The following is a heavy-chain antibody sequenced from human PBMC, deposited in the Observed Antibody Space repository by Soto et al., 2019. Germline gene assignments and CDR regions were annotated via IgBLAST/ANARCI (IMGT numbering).Heavy chain of an antibody. Sequence: PGGSLRLSCAASGFTFSSYGMHWVRQAPGEGLEWVAVISYDGSNKYYADSVKGRFTISRDNSKNTLYLQMNSLRAEDTAVYYCAKDKDGYQRWALDYWGQGTLVTVSS. CDR1: GFTFSSYG. J-gene: IGHJ4*02. V-gene: IGHV3-30*18. D-gene: IGHD2-2*01. CDR2: ISYDGSNK. CDR3: AKDKDGYQRWALDY.